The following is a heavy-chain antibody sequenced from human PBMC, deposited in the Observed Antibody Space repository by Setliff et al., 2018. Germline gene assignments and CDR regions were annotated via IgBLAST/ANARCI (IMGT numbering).Heavy chain of an antibody. J-gene: IGHJ4*02. Sequence: PSETLSLTCTVSGGSFNAYSWTWIRQSAGKGLEWIGRMHNSGSTYYNPSLKSRVTMSVDTSKRQFSLKLGSATAADTAVYYCARDMGQPYYFESWGLGTLVTVSS. V-gene: IGHV4-4*07. CDR1: GGSFNAYS. D-gene: IGHD1-1*01. CDR2: MHNSGST. CDR3: ARDMGQPYYFES.